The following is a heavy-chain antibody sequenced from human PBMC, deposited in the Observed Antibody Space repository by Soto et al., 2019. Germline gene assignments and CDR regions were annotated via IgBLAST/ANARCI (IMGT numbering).Heavy chain of an antibody. V-gene: IGHV3-30-3*01. CDR2: ISYDGSNK. CDR1: GFTFSSYA. Sequence: GESLKISCAASGFTFSSYAMHWVRQAPGKGLEWVAVISYDGSNKYYADSVKGRFTISRDNSKNTLYLQMNSLRAEDTAVYDCASDRRTSHVVVVAATPDDWGQGTLVTVSS. D-gene: IGHD2-15*01. CDR3: ASDRRTSHVVVVAATPDD. J-gene: IGHJ4*02.